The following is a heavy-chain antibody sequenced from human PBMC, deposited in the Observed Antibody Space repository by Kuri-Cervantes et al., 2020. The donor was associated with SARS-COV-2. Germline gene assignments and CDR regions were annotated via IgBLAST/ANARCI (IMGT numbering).Heavy chain of an antibody. J-gene: IGHJ6*03. CDR2: IYHSGST. CDR1: GGSISSYY. V-gene: IGHV4-38-2*02. D-gene: IGHD6-13*01. Sequence: SETLSLTCTVSGGSISSYYWGWIRQPPGKGLEWIGSIYHSGSTYYNPSLKSRVTISVDTSKDQFSLKLSSVTAADTAVYYCARAYSSSWYGGGYYYYYYMDVWGKGTMVTVSS. CDR3: ARAYSSSWYGGGYYYYYYMDV.